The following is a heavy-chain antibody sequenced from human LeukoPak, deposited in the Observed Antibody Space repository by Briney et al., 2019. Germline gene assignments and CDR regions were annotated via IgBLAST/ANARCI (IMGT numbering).Heavy chain of an antibody. CDR3: ARPRYSGYDWWSDAFDI. Sequence: SETLSLTCTVSGGSISSYYWSWIRQPPGKGLEWIGHIYYSGSTNYNPSLKSRVTISVDTSRNQFSLKLSSVTAADTAVYYCARPRYSGYDWWSDAFDIWGQGTMVTVSS. J-gene: IGHJ3*02. CDR2: IYYSGST. D-gene: IGHD5-12*01. V-gene: IGHV4-59*08. CDR1: GGSISSYY.